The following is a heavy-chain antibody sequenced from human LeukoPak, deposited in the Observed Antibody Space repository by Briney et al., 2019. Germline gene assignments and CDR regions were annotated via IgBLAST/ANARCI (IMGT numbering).Heavy chain of an antibody. J-gene: IGHJ4*02. V-gene: IGHV1-18*04. Sequence: ASVKVSCKASGYTLTNYGISWVRQAPGQGLEWMGWISAYSGHTKSVQKVQDRVNMTTDTSTNTAYIELRSLRSDDTAVYYCARDPRNYYDSSGYSVNFEYWGQGTLLTVSS. CDR3: ARDPRNYYDSSGYSVNFEY. CDR2: ISAYSGHT. D-gene: IGHD3-22*01. CDR1: GYTLTNYG.